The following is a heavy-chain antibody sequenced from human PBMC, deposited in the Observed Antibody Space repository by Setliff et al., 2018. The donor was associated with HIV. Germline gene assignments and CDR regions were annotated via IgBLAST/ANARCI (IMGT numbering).Heavy chain of an antibody. CDR2: IYYSGTT. V-gene: IGHV4-59*08. Sequence: SETLSLTCTVSGGSISSYYWSWIRQPPGKGLEWIGSIYYSGTTNYNPSLKSRVTISVDSSKNQFSLKLSSVTAADTAMYYCARHPREETQRNYKFDSWGQGTLVTVSS. CDR3: ARHPREETQRNYKFDS. CDR1: GGSISSYY. J-gene: IGHJ4*02. D-gene: IGHD1-7*01.